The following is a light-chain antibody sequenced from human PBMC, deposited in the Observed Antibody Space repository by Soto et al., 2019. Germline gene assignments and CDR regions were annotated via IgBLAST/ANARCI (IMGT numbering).Light chain of an antibody. V-gene: IGKV3-20*01. CDR1: QSVSSSY. CDR2: DAS. CDR3: QQYGDRPRT. Sequence: EIVLTQSPGTLSLSPGERATLSCRASQSVSSSYLAWYHQRSGQAPRLLIFDASIRVPTTPARFSGSVSGTEFTLTISSLESEDFAVYFCQQYGDRPRTFGQGTRLEIK. J-gene: IGKJ5*01.